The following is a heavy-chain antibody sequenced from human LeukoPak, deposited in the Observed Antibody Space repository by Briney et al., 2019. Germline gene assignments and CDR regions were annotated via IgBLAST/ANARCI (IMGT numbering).Heavy chain of an antibody. V-gene: IGHV1-8*01. CDR3: ARGGSIYCSGGSCHFDY. D-gene: IGHD2-15*01. Sequence: ASVKVSCKASGYTFTSYDINWVRQATGEGLEWMGWMNPSSGNTGYAQKFQGRVTMTRNTSISTAYMELSSLRSEDTAVYYCARGGSIYCSGGSCHFDYWGQGTLVTVSS. J-gene: IGHJ4*02. CDR1: GYTFTSYD. CDR2: MNPSSGNT.